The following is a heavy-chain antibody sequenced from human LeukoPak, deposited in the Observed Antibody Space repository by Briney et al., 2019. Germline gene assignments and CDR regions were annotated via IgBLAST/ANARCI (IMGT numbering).Heavy chain of an antibody. CDR1: GFTFSSYA. V-gene: IGHV3-23*01. CDR3: AKDGIGRAETTDY. CDR2: ISASGGST. Sequence: GGSLRLSCAASGFTFSSYAMSWVRQAPGKGLEWVSSISASGGSTYYAESVKGRFTISRDNSKNTLFLQMNSLRAEDTAVYYCAKDGIGRAETTDYWGQGTLVTVSS. D-gene: IGHD1-7*01. J-gene: IGHJ4*02.